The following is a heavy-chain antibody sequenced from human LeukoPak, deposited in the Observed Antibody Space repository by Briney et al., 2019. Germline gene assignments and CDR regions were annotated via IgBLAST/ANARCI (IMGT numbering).Heavy chain of an antibody. V-gene: IGHV4-30-4*01. J-gene: IGHJ4*02. CDR2: IYYSGST. D-gene: IGHD3-10*01. Sequence: SETLSLTCTVSGGSISSGDYYWSWIRQPPGKGLEWIGYIYYSGSTYYNPSLKSRVTISVDTSKNQFSLKLSSVTAADTAVYYCARGPDGVLLWFGELHLDYWGQGTLVTVSS. CDR3: ARGPDGVLLWFGELHLDY. CDR1: GGSISSGDYY.